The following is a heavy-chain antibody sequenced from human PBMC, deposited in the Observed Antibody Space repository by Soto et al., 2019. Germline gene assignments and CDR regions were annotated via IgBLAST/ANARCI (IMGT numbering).Heavy chain of an antibody. V-gene: IGHV1-69*06. CDR2: IIPIFGTA. Sequence: QVQLVQSGAEVKKPGSSVKVSCKASGGTFSSYAISWVRQAPGQGLEWMGGIIPIFGTANYAQKFQGRVTMAADKSTSTAYMELSSLRAEDTAVYYGARVRIAAAPGGALEIWGQGTMGTVSA. CDR1: GGTFSSYA. CDR3: ARVRIAAAPGGALEI. D-gene: IGHD6-13*01. J-gene: IGHJ3*02.